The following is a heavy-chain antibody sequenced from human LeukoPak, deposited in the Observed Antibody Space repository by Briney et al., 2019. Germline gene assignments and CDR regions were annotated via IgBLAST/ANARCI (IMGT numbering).Heavy chain of an antibody. J-gene: IGHJ4*02. CDR2: ISAGNGNT. D-gene: IGHD1-26*01. Sequence: ASVKVSCKASGYTFTSYAIHWVRQAPGQRLGWMGWISAGNGNTKYSQNFQGRVTFISNTSATTAFMELSSLRSEDAAVYYCARDSGSGSNDYWGQGTLVTVSS. CDR1: GYTFTSYA. V-gene: IGHV1-3*01. CDR3: ARDSGSGSNDY.